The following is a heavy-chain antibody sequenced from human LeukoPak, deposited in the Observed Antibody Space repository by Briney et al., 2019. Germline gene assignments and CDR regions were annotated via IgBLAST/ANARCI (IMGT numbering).Heavy chain of an antibody. D-gene: IGHD1-26*01. CDR1: GYTFTGYY. V-gene: IGHV1-2*02. J-gene: IGHJ3*02. CDR3: ARDRRVGATNAFDI. CDR2: INPNSGGT. Sequence: ASVKVSCKASGYTFTGYYMHWVRQAAGQGLEWMGWINPNSGGTNYAQKFQGRVTMTRDTSISTAYMELSRLRSDDTAVYYCARDRRVGATNAFDIWGQGTMVTVSS.